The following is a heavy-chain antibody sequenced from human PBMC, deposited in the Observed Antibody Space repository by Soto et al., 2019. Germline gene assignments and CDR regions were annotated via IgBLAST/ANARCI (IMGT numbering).Heavy chain of an antibody. CDR2: IYYTGSI. CDR3: ARTTTLENYSDL. D-gene: IGHD4-17*01. V-gene: IGHV4-59*01. J-gene: IGHJ4*02. Sequence: PSETLSLTCSVSGDSFSSYYWSWVRQSPGKGLEWIAYIYYTGSIIYNPSLKSRVSMSVDLSMKQFSLQLHSVTAADTAVYFCARTTTLENYSDLWGKGPPVTVSS. CDR1: GDSFSSYY.